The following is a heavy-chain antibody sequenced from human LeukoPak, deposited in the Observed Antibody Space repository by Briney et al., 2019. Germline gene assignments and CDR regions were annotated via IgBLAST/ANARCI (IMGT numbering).Heavy chain of an antibody. Sequence: GGSLRLSCAASGFTFSSYEMNWARQAPGEGLEWVSYISSSGSTIYYADSVKGRFTISRDNAKNSLYLQMNSLRAEDTAVYYCARVASSGWYWGYWGQGTLVTVSS. CDR1: GFTFSSYE. CDR3: ARVASSGWYWGY. D-gene: IGHD6-19*01. CDR2: ISSSGSTI. V-gene: IGHV3-48*03. J-gene: IGHJ4*02.